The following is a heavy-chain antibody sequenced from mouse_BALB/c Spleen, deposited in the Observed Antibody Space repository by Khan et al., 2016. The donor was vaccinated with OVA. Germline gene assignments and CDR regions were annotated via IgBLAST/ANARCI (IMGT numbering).Heavy chain of an antibody. V-gene: IGHV1S29*02. J-gene: IGHJ1*01. Sequence: VQLKESGPEVVKPGASVKISCKASGYTFTDYNMHWVKQSHGKSLEWIGYIYPYNGGTVYSQRFGNKATLTVDTSSSTAYMELRSLTSEDSAVYYCARGSSWYVDVWGAGTTVTVSS. D-gene: IGHD1-1*01. CDR3: ARGSSWYVDV. CDR2: IYPYNGGT. CDR1: GYTFTDYN.